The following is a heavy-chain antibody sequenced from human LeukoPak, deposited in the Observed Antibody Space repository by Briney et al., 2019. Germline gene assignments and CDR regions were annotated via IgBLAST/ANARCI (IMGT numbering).Heavy chain of an antibody. Sequence: PGGSLRLSWAASGFTFSTYWMSWVRQAPGKGLEWVANIKQDGSEKYYVDSVKGRFTISRDNAKNPLYLQMNSLRAEDTAMYYCARDSAGNDYWGQGTLVTVSS. D-gene: IGHD6-13*01. CDR2: IKQDGSEK. CDR3: ARDSAGNDY. CDR1: GFTFSTYW. J-gene: IGHJ4*02. V-gene: IGHV3-7*01.